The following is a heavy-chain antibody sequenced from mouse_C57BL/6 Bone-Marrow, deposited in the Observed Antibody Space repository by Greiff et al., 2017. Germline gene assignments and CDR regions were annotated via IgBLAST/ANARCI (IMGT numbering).Heavy chain of an antibody. Sequence: VQLQQSGPELVKPGASVKISCKASGYAFSSSWMNWVKQRPGKGLEWIGRIYPGDGDTNYNGKFKGKATLTADKSSSTAYMQLSSLTSEDSAVYFCADSNYGFAYWGQGTLVTVSA. J-gene: IGHJ3*01. D-gene: IGHD2-5*01. CDR2: IYPGDGDT. CDR1: GYAFSSSW. V-gene: IGHV1-82*01. CDR3: ADSNYGFAY.